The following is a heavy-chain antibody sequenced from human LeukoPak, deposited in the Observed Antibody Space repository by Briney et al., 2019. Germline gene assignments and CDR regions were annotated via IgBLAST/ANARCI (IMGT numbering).Heavy chain of an antibody. CDR3: ARLGLPGPTGDWFDP. V-gene: IGHV4-38-2*01. J-gene: IGHJ5*02. D-gene: IGHD1-14*01. CDR1: GYSISSGYY. CDR2: IYPSARS. Sequence: SETLSLTCAVSGYSISSGYYWGWIRQPPGKGLEWIGSIYPSARSYYNPSLRSRVTISVDTSKNQFSLKLSPVTAADTAVFYCARLGLPGPTGDWFDPWGQGTLVTVSS.